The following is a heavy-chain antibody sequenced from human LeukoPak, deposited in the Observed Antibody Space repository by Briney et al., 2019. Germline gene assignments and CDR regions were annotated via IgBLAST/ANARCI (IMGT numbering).Heavy chain of an antibody. J-gene: IGHJ4*02. D-gene: IGHD3-22*01. V-gene: IGHV3-30*18. Sequence: PGGSLRLSCAASGFTFSSYGMHWVRQAPGKGLEWVAIISYDGSYKYYADSVKGRFTISRDNSKNTLYLQMNSLRAEDTALYYCAKDSNYYDSSGYYYFDYCGQGTLVTVSS. CDR3: AKDSNYYDSSGYYYFDY. CDR2: ISYDGSYK. CDR1: GFTFSSYG.